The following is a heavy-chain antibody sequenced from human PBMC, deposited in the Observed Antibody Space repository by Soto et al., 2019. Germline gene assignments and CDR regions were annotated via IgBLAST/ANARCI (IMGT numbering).Heavy chain of an antibody. CDR1: GFDFTYYA. J-gene: IGHJ4*02. CDR3: AKDEGVGGTLGLFDY. D-gene: IGHD1-26*01. CDR2: MSSDGSKI. Sequence: QVQLVESGGGAVQPGESLRLSCVASGFDFTYYAMHWVRQAPGKGLESVAVMSSDGSKIHHTDSVKGRFTISRDNSKNPLYLQMNSLRKEDTAGYFCAKDEGVGGTLGLFDYWGQGTLVSVSS. V-gene: IGHV3-30*18.